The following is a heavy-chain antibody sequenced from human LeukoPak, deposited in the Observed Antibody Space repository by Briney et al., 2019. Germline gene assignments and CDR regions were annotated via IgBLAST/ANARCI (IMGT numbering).Heavy chain of an antibody. CDR1: GYNFTNYW. Sequence: GESLKISCTGSGYNFTNYWIGWVRQMPGKGLECMGIIYPGDSDIRYSPSFQGQVIISADKSISTTYLQWSSLKASDSGIYYCARSDSGGAARGIQYWGQGTLITVTS. CDR2: IYPGDSDI. D-gene: IGHD3-22*01. J-gene: IGHJ1*01. CDR3: ARSDSGGAARGIQY. V-gene: IGHV5-51*01.